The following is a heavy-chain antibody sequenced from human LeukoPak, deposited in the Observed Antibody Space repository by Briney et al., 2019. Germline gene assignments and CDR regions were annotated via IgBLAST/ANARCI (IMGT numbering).Heavy chain of an antibody. CDR2: IDPSDSYT. J-gene: IGHJ5*02. D-gene: IGHD4-17*01. V-gene: IGHV5-10-1*01. Sequence: RGESLKISCKGSGYSFTSYWISWVRQMPGKGLEWMGRIDPSDSYTNYSPSFQGHVTISADKSIGTAYLQWSSLKASDTAMYYCARHVIPTVTYNWFDPWGQGTLVTVSS. CDR3: ARHVIPTVTYNWFDP. CDR1: GYSFTSYW.